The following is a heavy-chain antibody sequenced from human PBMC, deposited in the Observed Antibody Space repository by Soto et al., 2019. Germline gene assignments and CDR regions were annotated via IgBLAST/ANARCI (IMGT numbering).Heavy chain of an antibody. Sequence: TSETLSLTCTVSGDSISSATHYWNWIRQHPGKGLEWIGYVSSSGNSYYSPSLKSRVFMSVDTSKNLFSLKLSSVTAADTAIYYCARQLISISNYFDSWGQGTQVTVSS. J-gene: IGHJ4*02. V-gene: IGHV4-31*03. CDR1: GDSISSATHY. D-gene: IGHD2-8*01. CDR2: VSSSGNS. CDR3: ARQLISISNYFDS.